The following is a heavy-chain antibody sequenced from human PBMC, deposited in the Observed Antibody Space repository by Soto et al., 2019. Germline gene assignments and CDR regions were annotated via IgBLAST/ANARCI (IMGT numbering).Heavy chain of an antibody. Sequence: QLHLVQSGAVVKKPGASVTVSCSASGYPVTAYYMHWVRQAPGRGREWMGGINPATGAAKYTQTFQGRVTMSRGKSTRTVLMELSGLTSKDTAVFYFARGGGVVVDGSAAFEMWGQGTLVTVSS. CDR2: INPATGAA. J-gene: IGHJ3*02. CDR1: GYPVTAYY. V-gene: IGHV1-2*02. D-gene: IGHD2-15*01. CDR3: ARGGGVVVDGSAAFEM.